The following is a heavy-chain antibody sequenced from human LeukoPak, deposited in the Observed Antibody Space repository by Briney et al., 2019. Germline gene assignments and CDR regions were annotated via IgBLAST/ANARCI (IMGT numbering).Heavy chain of an antibody. CDR2: INHSGST. CDR1: GGSFSGYY. V-gene: IGHV4-34*01. D-gene: IGHD3-16*01. Sequence: SETLSLTCAVYGGSFSGYYWSWIRQPPGKGLEWIGEINHSGSTNYNPSPKSRVAISVDTSKNQFSLKLSSVTAADTAVYYCARRLQYYYYYYMDVWGKGTTVTVSS. J-gene: IGHJ6*03. CDR3: ARRLQYYYYYYMDV.